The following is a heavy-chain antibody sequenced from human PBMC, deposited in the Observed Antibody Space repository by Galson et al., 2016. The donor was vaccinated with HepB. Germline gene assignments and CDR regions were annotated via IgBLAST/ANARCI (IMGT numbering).Heavy chain of an antibody. CDR3: ARELGIVVTGSPFDY. V-gene: IGHV1-18*01. CDR1: GYRFTSYG. CDR2: ISPYNGNT. J-gene: IGHJ4*02. D-gene: IGHD3-22*01. Sequence: SVKVSYKASGYRFTSYGVSWVRQAPGQGLEWMAWISPYNGNTNFAQRFQDRLTLTADTSTSTVYLELRNLRPDDTAVYYCARELGIVVTGSPFDYWGQGTLVTVSS.